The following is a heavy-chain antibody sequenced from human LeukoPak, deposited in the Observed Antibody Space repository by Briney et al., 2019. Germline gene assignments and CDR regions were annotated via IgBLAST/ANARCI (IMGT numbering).Heavy chain of an antibody. J-gene: IGHJ4*02. CDR2: IYYSGST. V-gene: IGHV4-39*01. D-gene: IGHD2-2*01. Sequence: SETLSLTCTVSGGSISSSSYYWGWIRQPPGKGLEWIGSIYYSGSTYCNPSLKSRVTISVDTSKNQFSLKLSSVTAADTAVYYCARRAYCSSTSCYWNDYWGQGTLVTVSS. CDR1: GGSISSSSYY. CDR3: ARRAYCSSTSCYWNDY.